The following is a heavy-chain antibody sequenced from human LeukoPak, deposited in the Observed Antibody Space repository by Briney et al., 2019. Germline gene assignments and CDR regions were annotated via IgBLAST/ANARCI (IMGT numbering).Heavy chain of an antibody. CDR3: TRVRGGYYFDY. V-gene: IGHV3-48*03. Sequence: GGSLRLSCAASGFTFGRYEMNWVRQAPGNGLEWVSYISSSGDTIYYADSVKGRFTISRDNAKKSLFLQMNSLRVEDTAVYYCTRVRGGYYFDYWGQGTLVTVSS. J-gene: IGHJ4*02. CDR2: ISSSGDTI. D-gene: IGHD5-24*01. CDR1: GFTFGRYE.